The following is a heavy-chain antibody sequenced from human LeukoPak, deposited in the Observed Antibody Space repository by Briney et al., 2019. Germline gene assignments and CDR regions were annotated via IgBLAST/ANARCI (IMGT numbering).Heavy chain of an antibody. J-gene: IGHJ4*02. V-gene: IGHV3-48*03. CDR2: ISSSGSTI. CDR3: ARGYMVRGIDN. Sequence: GGSLRLSCAASGFTFSSYEMNWVRQAPGKGLEWVSYISSSGSTIYYADSVKGRFTISRDNAKNSLYLQMNSLRAEDTAVYYCARGYMVRGIDNWGQGTLVTVSS. CDR1: GFTFSSYE. D-gene: IGHD3-10*01.